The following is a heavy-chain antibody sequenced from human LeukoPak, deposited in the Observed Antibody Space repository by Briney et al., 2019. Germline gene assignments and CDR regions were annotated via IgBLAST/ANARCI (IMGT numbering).Heavy chain of an antibody. J-gene: IGHJ5*02. CDR2: IYSDGRT. Sequence: GGSLRLSCAVSGFTISSNYMSWVRQAPGKELEWVSVIYSDGRTHYADSVKGRFTISRDNAKNSLYLQMNSLRAEDTAVYYCARDLGYSQFDPWGQGTLVTVSS. CDR3: ARDLGYSQFDP. V-gene: IGHV3-53*01. CDR1: GFTISSNY. D-gene: IGHD5-18*01.